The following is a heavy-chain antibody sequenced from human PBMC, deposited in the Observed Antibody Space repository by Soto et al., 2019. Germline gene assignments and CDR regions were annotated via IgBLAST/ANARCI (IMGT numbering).Heavy chain of an antibody. CDR2: ISYDGSNK. CDR1: GFTFSSYG. V-gene: IGHV3-30*03. Sequence: GGSLRLSCAASGFTFSSYGMHWVRQAPGKGLEWVAVISYDGSNKYYADSVKGRFTISRDNSKNTLYLQMNRLRADDTAVYYCARDAISMVRGTNNWFDPWGQGTLVTVSS. J-gene: IGHJ5*02. D-gene: IGHD3-10*01. CDR3: ARDAISMVRGTNNWFDP.